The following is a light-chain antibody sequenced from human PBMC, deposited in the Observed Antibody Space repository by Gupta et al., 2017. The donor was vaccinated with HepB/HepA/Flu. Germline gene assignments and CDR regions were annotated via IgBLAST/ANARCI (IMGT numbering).Light chain of an antibody. CDR3: MSWHISSWV. V-gene: IGLV5-45*02. Sequence: QAILTQPSFLSAAPGAFASLPCTLRSYLYLGTYRIYSEPQKPGSPPQYLLRYNSDTDKQQGSGLPSRFSGSKDASADSGILLISALQSEDEADYSCMSWHISSWVFGGGTKLTVL. CDR2: YNSDTDK. J-gene: IGLJ3*02. CDR1: SYLYLGTYR.